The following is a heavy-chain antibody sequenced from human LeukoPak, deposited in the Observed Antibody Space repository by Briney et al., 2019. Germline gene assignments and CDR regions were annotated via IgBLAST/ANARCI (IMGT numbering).Heavy chain of an antibody. Sequence: GGSLRLSCAASGFPFSAYWMHWVRQAPGKGLVWVSTINTDGGVTTHADSVKGRFTISRDNAKNSLYLQMNSLRAEDTALYYCARRLRYFGFYYWGQGTLVTVSS. V-gene: IGHV3-74*03. CDR1: GFPFSAYW. CDR2: INTDGGVT. D-gene: IGHD3-9*01. CDR3: ARRLRYFGFYY. J-gene: IGHJ4*02.